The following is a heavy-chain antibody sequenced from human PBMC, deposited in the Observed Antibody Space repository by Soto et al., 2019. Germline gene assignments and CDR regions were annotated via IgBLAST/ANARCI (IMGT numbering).Heavy chain of an antibody. CDR2: IYYSGST. V-gene: IGHV4-61*01. J-gene: IGHJ6*02. CDR1: GGSVSSGSYY. D-gene: IGHD3-22*01. Sequence: QVQLQESGPGLVKPSETLSLTCTVSGGSVSSGSYYWSWIRQPPGKGLEWIGYIYYSGSTNYNPSLTSRVTISVDTSKNQFSLKLSSVTAADTAVYYCAVYYYDSSGYQSPKRYYYYYGMDVWGQGTTVTVSS. CDR3: AVYYYDSSGYQSPKRYYYYYGMDV.